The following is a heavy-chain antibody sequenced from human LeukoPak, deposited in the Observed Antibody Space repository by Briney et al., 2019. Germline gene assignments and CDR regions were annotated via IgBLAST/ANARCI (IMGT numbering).Heavy chain of an antibody. Sequence: ASVTVSCKASGYTFTSYYMHWVRQAPGQGLEWMGWINPNSGGTNYAQKFQGRVTMTRDTSISTAYMELSRLRSDDTAVYYCARAQYYDFWSGYYSVDNYFDYWGQGTLVTVSS. J-gene: IGHJ4*02. D-gene: IGHD3-3*01. CDR2: INPNSGGT. CDR3: ARAQYYDFWSGYYSVDNYFDY. V-gene: IGHV1-2*02. CDR1: GYTFTSYY.